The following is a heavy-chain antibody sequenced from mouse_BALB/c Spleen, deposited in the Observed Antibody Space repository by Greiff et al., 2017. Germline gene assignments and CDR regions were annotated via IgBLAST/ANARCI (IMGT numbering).Heavy chain of an antibody. CDR2: IDPENGNT. D-gene: IGHD1-1*01. CDR3: ARLEGYGTSFAY. CDR1: GFNIKDYY. J-gene: IGHJ3*01. Sequence: EVKLVESGAELVRPGALVKLSCKASGFNIKDYYMHWVKQRPEQGLEWIGWIDPENGNTIYDPKFQGKASITADTSSNTAYLQLSSLTSEDTAVYYCARLEGYGTSFAYWGQGTLVTVSA. V-gene: IGHV14-1*02.